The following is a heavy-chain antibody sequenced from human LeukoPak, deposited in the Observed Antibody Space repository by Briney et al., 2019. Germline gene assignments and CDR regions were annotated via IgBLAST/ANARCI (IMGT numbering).Heavy chain of an antibody. CDR3: ARAHCSGGSCYPYYFDY. CDR2: IWYDGSKK. CDR1: GXTFSRHG. J-gene: IGHJ4*02. Sequence: PGGSLRLSCATSGXTFSRHGFYWVRQAPGKGLEWVGVIWYDGSKKYYADSVKGRSTISRDNSKNTLYLQMNSLRAEDTAVYYYARAHCSGGSCYPYYFDYWGQGTLVTVSS. V-gene: IGHV3-33*07. D-gene: IGHD2-15*01.